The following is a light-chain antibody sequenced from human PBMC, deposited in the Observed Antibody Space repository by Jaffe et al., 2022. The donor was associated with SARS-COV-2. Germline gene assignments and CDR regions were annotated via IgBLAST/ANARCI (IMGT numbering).Light chain of an antibody. CDR3: QQCDNLPYT. Sequence: DIQMTQSPSSLSASVGDRVTITCQASQDISNSLNWYQQKPGKAPQLLIYDASNLETGVPSRFSGSGSGTDFTFTISSLQPEDIATYYCQQCDNLPYTFGQGTKVEI. V-gene: IGKV1-33*01. CDR2: DAS. CDR1: QDISNS. J-gene: IGKJ2*01.